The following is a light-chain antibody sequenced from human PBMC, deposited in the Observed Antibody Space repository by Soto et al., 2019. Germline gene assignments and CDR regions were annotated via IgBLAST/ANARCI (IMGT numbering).Light chain of an antibody. V-gene: IGKV3-11*01. Sequence: IVLTQAPGTLSLSPGERSTLSCMAIQSVNTAYLAWYQQKPGQAPRLLIYDAFKRATGIPARFSGSGSGTDFTLTISSLEPEDSAVYYCQQRSNWPPWTFGPGTKVDIK. CDR2: DAF. CDR3: QQRSNWPPWT. CDR1: QSVNTAY. J-gene: IGKJ1*01.